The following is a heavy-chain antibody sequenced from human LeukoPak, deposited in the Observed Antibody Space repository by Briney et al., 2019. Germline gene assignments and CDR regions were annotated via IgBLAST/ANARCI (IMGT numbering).Heavy chain of an antibody. CDR1: GYTLTELS. D-gene: IGHD2-2*01. Sequence: ASVTVSCTVSGYTLTELSMHWVRQAPGKGLEWMGGFDPEDGETIYAQKFQGRVTMTEDTSTDTAYMELSSLRSEDTAVYYCATAPLNDCSSTSCRPNFDYWGQGTLVTVSS. CDR3: ATAPLNDCSSTSCRPNFDY. V-gene: IGHV1-24*01. CDR2: FDPEDGET. J-gene: IGHJ4*02.